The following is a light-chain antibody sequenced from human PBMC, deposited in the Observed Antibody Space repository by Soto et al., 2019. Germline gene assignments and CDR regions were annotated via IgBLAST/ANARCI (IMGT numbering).Light chain of an antibody. Sequence: EIVLTQSPATLSLSPGERATLSCRASQSVSSYLAWYQQKPGQAPRLLIYDASNRATGIPARFSGSGSGTDFTLTISSLEPEDVAVYYCLQRSNWPPHTFGGGTKVEIK. CDR2: DAS. CDR3: LQRSNWPPHT. J-gene: IGKJ4*01. V-gene: IGKV3-11*01. CDR1: QSVSSY.